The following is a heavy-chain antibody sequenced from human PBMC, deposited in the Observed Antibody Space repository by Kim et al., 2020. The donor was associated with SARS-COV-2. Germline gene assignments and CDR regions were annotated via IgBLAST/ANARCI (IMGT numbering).Heavy chain of an antibody. CDR2: INHSGST. CDR1: GGSFSGYY. D-gene: IGHD2-15*01. J-gene: IGHJ4*02. Sequence: SETLSLTCAVYGGSFSGYYWSWIRQPPGKGLEWIGEINHSGSTNYNPSLKSRVTISVDTSKNQFSLKLSSVTAADTAVYYCARVSPNGVVGYWGQGTLVTVSS. V-gene: IGHV4-34*01. CDR3: ARVSPNGVVGY.